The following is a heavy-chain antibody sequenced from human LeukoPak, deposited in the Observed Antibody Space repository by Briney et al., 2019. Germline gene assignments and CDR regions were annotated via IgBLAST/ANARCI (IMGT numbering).Heavy chain of an antibody. V-gene: IGHV4-4*07. CDR2: IYSSGST. CDR1: GGSISNYY. Sequence: SETLSLTCTVSGGSISNYYWSWIRQAAGKGLEWIGRIYSSGSTNYTPSLKSRVTMSVDTSKNQFSLNLNSLTAAGTAVYYCARGSSGWFSIDYWGQGILVTVSS. CDR3: ARGSSGWFSIDY. J-gene: IGHJ4*02. D-gene: IGHD6-19*01.